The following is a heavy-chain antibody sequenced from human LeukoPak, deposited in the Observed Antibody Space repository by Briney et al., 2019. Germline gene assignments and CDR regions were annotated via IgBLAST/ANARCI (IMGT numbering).Heavy chain of an antibody. D-gene: IGHD4-23*01. CDR3: ARDGDSTVDFDS. Sequence: GGSLRLSCAASGFTFSTFWMHWVRQAPGKGLVWVSRISSDGSSTAYADSVKGRFTISRDNVKNTLYLQMSSLRVEDTAVYYCARDGDSTVDFDSWGQGILVTVSS. J-gene: IGHJ4*02. CDR2: ISSDGSST. V-gene: IGHV3-74*01. CDR1: GFTFSTFW.